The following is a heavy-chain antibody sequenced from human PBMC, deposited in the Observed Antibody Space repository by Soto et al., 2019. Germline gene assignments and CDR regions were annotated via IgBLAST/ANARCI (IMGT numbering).Heavy chain of an antibody. CDR2: IYHSGST. CDR3: ARDLKSELDSWYFDY. J-gene: IGHJ4*02. V-gene: IGHV4-4*02. D-gene: IGHD1-26*01. Sequence: QVQLQESGPGLVKPSGTLSLTCAVSGGSISSSNWWSWVRQPPGKGLEWIGEIYHSGSTNYNPSLKSRVTISVDKSKNQFYLKLSSVTAADTAVYYCARDLKSELDSWYFDYWGQGTLVTVSS. CDR1: GGSISSSNW.